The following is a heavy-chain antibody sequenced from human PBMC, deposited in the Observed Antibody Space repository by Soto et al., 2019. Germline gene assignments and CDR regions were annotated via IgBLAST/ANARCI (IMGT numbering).Heavy chain of an antibody. V-gene: IGHV1-2*04. CDR2: INPNSGGT. CDR1: GYTFTGYY. Sequence: ASVKVSCKASGYTFTGYYMHWVRQAPGQGLEWMGWINPNSGGTNYAQKFQGWVTMTRDTSISTAYMELSRLRSDDTAVYYCASEEGVVAATPPYWDQGTLVTVSS. CDR3: ASEEGVVAATPPY. J-gene: IGHJ4*02. D-gene: IGHD2-15*01.